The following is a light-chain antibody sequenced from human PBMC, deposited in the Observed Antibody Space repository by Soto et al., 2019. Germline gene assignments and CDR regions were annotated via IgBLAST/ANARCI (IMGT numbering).Light chain of an antibody. Sequence: QSVLARAASVSGSPGQSISISCTGTSSDVGGYSYVSWYQQHPGKAPKLMIYDVSNRPSGVSNRFSASKSGNTASLTISGLQAEDEAEYYCSSYASSTTFVFGNGTKVTVL. CDR2: DVS. CDR3: SSYASSTTFV. V-gene: IGLV2-14*03. J-gene: IGLJ1*01. CDR1: SSDVGGYSY.